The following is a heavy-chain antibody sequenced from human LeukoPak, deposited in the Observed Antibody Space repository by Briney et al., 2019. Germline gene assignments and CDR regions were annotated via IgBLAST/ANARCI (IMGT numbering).Heavy chain of an antibody. J-gene: IGHJ4*02. Sequence: GASVKVSCKASGYTFTGYYMHWVRQAPGQGLEWMGWINPNSGGTSYAQKFQGRVTMTRDTSISTACMELSRLRSDDTAVYYCARIRYSGSQPFDYWGQGTLVTVSS. CDR3: ARIRYSGSQPFDY. V-gene: IGHV1-2*02. D-gene: IGHD1-26*01. CDR2: INPNSGGT. CDR1: GYTFTGYY.